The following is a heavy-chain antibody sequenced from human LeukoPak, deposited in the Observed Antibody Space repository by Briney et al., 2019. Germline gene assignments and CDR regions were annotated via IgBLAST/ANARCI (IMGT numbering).Heavy chain of an antibody. CDR3: ARADIVVVPAAIRPYYYYYMDV. V-gene: IGHV3-74*01. CDR2: INTDGSST. D-gene: IGHD2-2*02. CDR1: KFTFSSYW. Sequence: PGGSLRLSCAASKFTFSSYWMDWVRQAPGKGLVWVSRINTDGSSTNYADCVKGRFTISRDNAKNTLYLQMNSLRAEDTAVYYCARADIVVVPAAIRPYYYYYMDVWGKGTTVTVSS. J-gene: IGHJ6*03.